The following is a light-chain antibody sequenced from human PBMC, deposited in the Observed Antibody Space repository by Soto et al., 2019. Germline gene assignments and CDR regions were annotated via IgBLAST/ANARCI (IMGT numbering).Light chain of an antibody. Sequence: EIVFTQSPGTLSLSPGERGTLSCRASQSVTSTSLAWYQQKPGQAPRLLMYGASSRATGTPDRISGGGSGTDFTLTISRLEPEDFAVYYCQHYVTSSITFGQGTRLEIK. J-gene: IGKJ5*01. CDR2: GAS. CDR1: QSVTSTS. CDR3: QHYVTSSIT. V-gene: IGKV3-20*01.